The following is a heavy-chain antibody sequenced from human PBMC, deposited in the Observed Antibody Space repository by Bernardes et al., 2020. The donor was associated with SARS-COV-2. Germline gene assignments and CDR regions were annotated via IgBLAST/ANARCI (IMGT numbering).Heavy chain of an antibody. CDR2: IFPGGNT. CDR3: AANFAYSMGV. V-gene: IGHV4-4*02. CDR1: GGSLSTVGW. J-gene: IGHJ6*02. Sequence: SETLSLTCDVSGGSLSTVGWWSWVRQSPGTGLEWIGEIFPGGNTNYNPSLKSRVSILADRSKNQFSLKLNSVTTADTAVYYCAANFAYSMGVWGQGTTVTGSS.